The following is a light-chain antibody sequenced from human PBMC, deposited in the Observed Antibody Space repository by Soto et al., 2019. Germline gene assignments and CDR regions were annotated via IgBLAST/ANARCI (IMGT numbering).Light chain of an antibody. Sequence: EIVLTQSPATLSLSPGERATLSCRASQSVSSYLAWYQQKPRQAPRLLIHDASNRATGVPARFSGSGSGTDFTLTISSLEPEDFAVYYCQQRSNWPPGLTFGGGTKVEIK. CDR3: QQRSNWPPGLT. CDR1: QSVSSY. V-gene: IGKV3-11*01. J-gene: IGKJ4*01. CDR2: DAS.